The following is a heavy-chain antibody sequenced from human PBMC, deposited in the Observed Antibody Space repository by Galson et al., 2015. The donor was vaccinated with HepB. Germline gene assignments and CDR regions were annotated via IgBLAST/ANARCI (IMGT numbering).Heavy chain of an antibody. CDR2: ISYDGSNK. J-gene: IGHJ4*02. CDR1: GFTFSNYG. CDR3: ATSLIVVVPAASSDY. Sequence: SLRLSCAASGFTFSNYGMHWVRQAPGKGLEWVAVISYDGSNKYYADSVKGRFTISRDNSKNTLYLQMNSLRAEDTAVYYCATSLIVVVPAASSDYWGQGTLVTVSS. V-gene: IGHV3-30*03. D-gene: IGHD2-2*01.